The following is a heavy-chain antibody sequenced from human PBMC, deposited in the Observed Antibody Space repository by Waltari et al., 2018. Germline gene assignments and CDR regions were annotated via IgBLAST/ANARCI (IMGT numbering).Heavy chain of an antibody. Sequence: EGQRVESGGGLVQPGGSLRLSCESSGFIFSSHSMHLVRQAPGKGLEDVSGISANGNTYYAKSVKVRFTSSRDNSKNTLYLQLDSLRPEDIGVYYCARVDYYSYPGAGLAWGQGTLVAVSS. CDR1: GFIFSSHS. J-gene: IGHJ4*02. V-gene: IGHV3-64*01. CDR3: ARVDYYSYPGAGLA. D-gene: IGHD2-21*02. CDR2: ISANGNT.